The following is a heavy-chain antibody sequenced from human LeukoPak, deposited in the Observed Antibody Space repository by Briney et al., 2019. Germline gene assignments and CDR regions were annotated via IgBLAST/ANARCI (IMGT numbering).Heavy chain of an antibody. CDR3: ARGTGYYYYYYMDV. Sequence: GGSLRLSCAASGFTFSSYSMNWVRRAPGKGLEWVSSISSSSSYIYYADSVKGRFTISRDNAKNSLYLQMNSLRAEDTAVYYCARGTGYYYYYYMDVWGKGTTVTVSS. CDR2: ISSSSSYI. V-gene: IGHV3-21*01. J-gene: IGHJ6*03. D-gene: IGHD3-10*01. CDR1: GFTFSSYS.